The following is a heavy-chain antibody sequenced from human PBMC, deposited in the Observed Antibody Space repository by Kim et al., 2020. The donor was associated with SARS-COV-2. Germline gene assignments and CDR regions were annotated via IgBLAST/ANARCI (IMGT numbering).Heavy chain of an antibody. J-gene: IGHJ4*02. CDR2: ISYDGSNK. CDR3: ARAVAATLSLDY. V-gene: IGHV3-30*04. D-gene: IGHD6-19*01. CDR1: GFTFSSYA. Sequence: GGSLRLSCAASGFTFSSYAMHWVRQAPGKGLEWVAVISYDGSNKYYVDSVKGRFTISGDNSKNTLYLQMNSLRAEDTAVYYCARAVAATLSLDYWGQGTLVTVSS.